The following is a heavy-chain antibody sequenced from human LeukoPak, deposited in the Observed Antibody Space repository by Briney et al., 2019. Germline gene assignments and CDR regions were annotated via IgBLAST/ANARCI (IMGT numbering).Heavy chain of an antibody. D-gene: IGHD3-10*01. CDR2: IHASENT. CDR1: GGSINNFY. J-gene: IGHJ6*03. V-gene: IGHV4-4*07. Sequence: SETLSLACTFSGGSINNFYWSWIRQPAGKGLEWIGRIHASENTNYNPSLKSRVTMSVDTSKNQFSLKLSSVTAADTAVYYCARGSNYYGSGSAYYYYMDVWGKGTTVTVSS. CDR3: ARGSNYYGSGSAYYYYMDV.